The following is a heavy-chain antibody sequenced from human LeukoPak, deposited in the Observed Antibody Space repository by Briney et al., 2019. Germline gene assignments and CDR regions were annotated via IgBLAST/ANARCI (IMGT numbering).Heavy chain of an antibody. CDR3: AKDPNCSGGSCFRRFDP. Sequence: GGSLRLSCAASGFTFSSYGMHWVRQAPGKGLEWVAVISYDGSNKYYADSVKGRFTISRDNSKNTLYLQMNSLRAEDTAVYYCAKDPNCSGGSCFRRFDPWGQGTLVTVSS. D-gene: IGHD2-15*01. CDR1: GFTFSSYG. V-gene: IGHV3-30*18. CDR2: ISYDGSNK. J-gene: IGHJ5*02.